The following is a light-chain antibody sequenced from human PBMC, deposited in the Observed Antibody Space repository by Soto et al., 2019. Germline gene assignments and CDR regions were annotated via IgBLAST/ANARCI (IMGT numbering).Light chain of an antibody. V-gene: IGLV2-14*01. CDR2: EVG. CDR1: SSDVGGYNY. J-gene: IGLJ1*01. Sequence: QSALTQPASVSGSPGQSITISCTGTSSDVGGYNYVSWYQQYPGKAPQLMIYEVGNRPSGVSNRFSGSKSGNTASLTISGLQSADEADYYCSSYTSSSTVVFGTGTKLTVL. CDR3: SSYTSSSTVV.